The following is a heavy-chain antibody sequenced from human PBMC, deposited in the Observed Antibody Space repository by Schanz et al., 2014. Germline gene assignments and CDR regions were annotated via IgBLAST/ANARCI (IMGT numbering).Heavy chain of an antibody. V-gene: IGHV3-11*05. CDR3: ARGSGTFDS. CDR1: GFIFNDYY. J-gene: IGHJ4*02. Sequence: VQLVESGGGLVKPGGSLRLSCAASGFIFNDYYMNWIRQAPGKGLEWVSVIAGDGGGPNYVDSVKGRFTISRDNSDNTLYLQMNNLRAEDTAVYYCARGSGTFDSWGQGTLVTVSS. D-gene: IGHD3-3*01. CDR2: IAGDGGGP.